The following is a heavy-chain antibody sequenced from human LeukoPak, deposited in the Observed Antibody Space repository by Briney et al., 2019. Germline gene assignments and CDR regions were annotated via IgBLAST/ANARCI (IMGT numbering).Heavy chain of an antibody. CDR1: GVTFSSYA. V-gene: IGHV1-69*04. Sequence: GASAKVSCKASGVTFSSYAISWVRQAPGQRLEWMGRIIAILGRSNYAQKFQGRVSMTEDTCTDTAYMELSSLRSEDTAVYYCATDELPGIGRLVSAPWGQGTLVTVSS. J-gene: IGHJ5*02. D-gene: IGHD2-15*01. CDR3: ATDELPGIGRLVSAP. CDR2: IIAILGRS.